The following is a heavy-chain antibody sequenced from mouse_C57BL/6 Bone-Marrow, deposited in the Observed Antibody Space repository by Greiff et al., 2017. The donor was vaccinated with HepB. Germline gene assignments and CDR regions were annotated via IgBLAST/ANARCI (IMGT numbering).Heavy chain of an antibody. CDR2: INYDGSST. CDR1: GFTFSDYY. J-gene: IGHJ1*03. V-gene: IGHV5-16*01. D-gene: IGHD2-2*01. CDR3: ARGGLRRYWYFDV. Sequence: EVQVVESEGGLVQPGSSMKLSCTASGFTFSDYYMAWVRQVPEKGLEWVANINYDGSSTYYLDSLKSRFIISRDNAKNILYLQMSSLKSEDTATYYCARGGLRRYWYFDVWGTGTTVTVSS.